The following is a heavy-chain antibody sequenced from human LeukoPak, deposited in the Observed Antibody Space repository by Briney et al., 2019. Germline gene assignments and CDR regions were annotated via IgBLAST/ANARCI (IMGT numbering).Heavy chain of an antibody. CDR1: GFTFSSYS. V-gene: IGHV3-48*01. Sequence: PGGSLRLSCAASGFTFSSYSMNWVRQAPGKGLEWVSYISSSSSTIYYADSVKGRFTISRDNAKNSLYLQMNSLRAEDTAVYYCASLDSSGYYSVRYWGRGTLVTVSS. CDR3: ASLDSSGYYSVRY. CDR2: ISSSSSTI. D-gene: IGHD3-22*01. J-gene: IGHJ4*02.